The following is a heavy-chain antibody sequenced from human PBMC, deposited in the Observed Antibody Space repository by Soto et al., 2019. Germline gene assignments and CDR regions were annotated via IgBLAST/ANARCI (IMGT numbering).Heavy chain of an antibody. CDR2: IYWDDDK. V-gene: IGHV2-5*02. CDR1: GFSLTTNGVG. D-gene: IGHD2-2*01. CDR3: AHRPGYCSPTSCYLFDS. Sequence: QITLKESGPTLVKPTQTLTLTCTFSGFSLTTNGVGVGWIRQPPGKALEWLALIYWDDDKRYSPSLKSRLTITKDTSKNQVVLTMTNMDPVDTATYYCAHRPGYCSPTSCYLFDSWGHGTLVTVSS. J-gene: IGHJ4*01.